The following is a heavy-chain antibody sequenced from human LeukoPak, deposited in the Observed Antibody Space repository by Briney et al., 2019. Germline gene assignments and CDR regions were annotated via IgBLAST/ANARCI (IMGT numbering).Heavy chain of an antibody. CDR1: GYTSTSYY. CDR3: ARGIAAAGTGGGGNWFDP. D-gene: IGHD6-13*01. V-gene: IGHV1-46*01. J-gene: IGHJ5*02. Sequence: ASVKVSCKASGYTSTSYYMHWVRQAPGQGLEWMGIINPSGGSTSYAQKFQGRVTMTRDTSTSTVYMELSSLRSEDTAVYYCARGIAAAGTGGGGNWFDPWGQGTLVTVSS. CDR2: INPSGGST.